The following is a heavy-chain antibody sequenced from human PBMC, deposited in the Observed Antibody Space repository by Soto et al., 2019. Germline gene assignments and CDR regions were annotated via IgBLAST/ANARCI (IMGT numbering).Heavy chain of an antibody. D-gene: IGHD3-3*01. CDR1: GYTFTSYA. Sequence: ASVKVSCKASGYTFTSYAMHCVRQAPGQRLEWMGWIHAGNGNTKYSQKFQGRVTITRDTSASTAYMELSSLRSEDTAVYYCAREGPFGDPYYYYYGMDVWGQGTTVTVS. CDR2: IHAGNGNT. CDR3: AREGPFGDPYYYYYGMDV. J-gene: IGHJ6*02. V-gene: IGHV1-3*01.